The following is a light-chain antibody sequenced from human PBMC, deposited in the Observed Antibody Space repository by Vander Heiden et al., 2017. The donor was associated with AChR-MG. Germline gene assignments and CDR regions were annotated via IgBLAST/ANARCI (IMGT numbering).Light chain of an antibody. CDR1: SSNIGAGYD. CDR2: GNT. Sequence: QSVLTQPPSVSGAPGQRVTIPCTGSSSNIGAGYDVHWYRQLPGTAPKLLIYGNTNRPSGVPDRFSGSKSGTSASLAITGLQAEDEADYYCQSYDNSLSGPGVFGGGTKVTVL. J-gene: IGLJ2*01. CDR3: QSYDNSLSGPGV. V-gene: IGLV1-40*01.